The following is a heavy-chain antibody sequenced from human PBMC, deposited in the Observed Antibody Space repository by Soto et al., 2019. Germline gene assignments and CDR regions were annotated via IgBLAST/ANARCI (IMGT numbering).Heavy chain of an antibody. Sequence: PSETLSLTCAVYGGSFSGYYWSWIRQPPGKGLEWIGEINHSGSTNYNPSLKSRVAISVDTSKNQFSLKLSSVTAADTAVYYCARGSEEKYYFDYWGQGTLVTVSS. CDR2: INHSGST. J-gene: IGHJ4*02. V-gene: IGHV4-34*01. CDR1: GGSFSGYY. CDR3: ARGSEEKYYFDY.